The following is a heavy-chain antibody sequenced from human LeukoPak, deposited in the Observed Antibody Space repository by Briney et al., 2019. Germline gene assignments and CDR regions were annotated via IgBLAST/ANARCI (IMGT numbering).Heavy chain of an antibody. CDR3: ARDARLTTGGWYYFDY. Sequence: KPSETLSLTCAVYGGSFSGYYWSWIRLPPGKGLEWIGEINHSGSTNYNPSLKSRVTISVDTSKNQFSLQLNSVTPEDTAVYYCARDARLTTGGWYYFDYWGQGTLVTVSS. J-gene: IGHJ4*02. CDR2: INHSGST. D-gene: IGHD6-19*01. V-gene: IGHV4-34*01. CDR1: GGSFSGYY.